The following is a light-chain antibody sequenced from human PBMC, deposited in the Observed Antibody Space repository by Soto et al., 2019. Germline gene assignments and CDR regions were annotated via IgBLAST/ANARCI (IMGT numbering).Light chain of an antibody. Sequence: DFQMTQSPSTLSASVGDRVTITCRASQSISSWLAWYQQKPGKAPKLLIYKASSLERGVPSRFSGSGSGTEFTLTISGLQPDDFATYYCQQYYSFPLTFGGGTKVEIK. CDR1: QSISSW. CDR2: KAS. CDR3: QQYYSFPLT. V-gene: IGKV1-5*03. J-gene: IGKJ4*01.